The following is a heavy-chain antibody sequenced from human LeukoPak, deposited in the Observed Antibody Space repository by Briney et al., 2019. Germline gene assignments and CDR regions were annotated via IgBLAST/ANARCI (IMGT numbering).Heavy chain of an antibody. CDR1: GFTFDDYA. CDR2: ISWNSGSI. CDR3: ARFSRTNIGY. V-gene: IGHV3-9*01. J-gene: IGHJ4*02. Sequence: PGRSLRLSCAASGFTFDDYAMHWVRQAPGKGLEWVSGISWNSGSIGYADSVKGRFTVSRDNAKNSLYLQMNSLRAEDTAVYYCARFSRTNIGYWGRGILVTVSS. D-gene: IGHD1/OR15-1a*01.